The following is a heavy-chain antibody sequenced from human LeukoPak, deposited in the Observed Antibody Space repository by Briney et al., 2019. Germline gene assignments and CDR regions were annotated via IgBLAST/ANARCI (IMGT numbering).Heavy chain of an antibody. CDR2: ITSNGGSI. Sequence: TGGSLRLSCAASGFTLGDYAMSWVRQAPGKGLEWVSGITSNGGSIAYADSVKGRFTISRDNAKNSLYLQMNSLRAEDTALYYCARDQPSYYYDSSGYYSDYWGQGTLVTVSS. J-gene: IGHJ4*02. D-gene: IGHD3-22*01. V-gene: IGHV3-20*04. CDR1: GFTLGDYA. CDR3: ARDQPSYYYDSSGYYSDY.